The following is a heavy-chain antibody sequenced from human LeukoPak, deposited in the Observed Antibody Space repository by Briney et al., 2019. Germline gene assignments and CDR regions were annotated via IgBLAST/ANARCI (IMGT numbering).Heavy chain of an antibody. J-gene: IGHJ4*02. CDR1: GFTVSSNF. V-gene: IGHV3-23*01. D-gene: IGHD5-18*01. CDR2: LSANGVST. Sequence: GGSLRLSCAASGFTVSSNFLSWVRQPPGKGLEWVSALSANGVSTYYADSVKGRFTVSRDNPKNTLYLQMSKLRAEDTAIYYCAKDKSYGLDYWGQGTLVTVSS. CDR3: AKDKSYGLDY.